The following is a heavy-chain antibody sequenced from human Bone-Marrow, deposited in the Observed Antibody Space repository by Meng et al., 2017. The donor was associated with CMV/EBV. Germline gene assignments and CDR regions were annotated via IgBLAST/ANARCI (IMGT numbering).Heavy chain of an antibody. CDR3: AMDGAV. V-gene: IGHV3-33*01. CDR2: IWYDGSNE. CDR1: GFIFSNFA. Sequence: GGSLRLSCVASGFIFSNFAMHWVRQAPGKGLEWVAVIWYDGSNEYYIDTVKGRFTISRDNSKNMLYLEMNSLTTEDSAVYYYAMDGAVWGQGTLVTVSS. D-gene: IGHD2-2*03. J-gene: IGHJ4*02.